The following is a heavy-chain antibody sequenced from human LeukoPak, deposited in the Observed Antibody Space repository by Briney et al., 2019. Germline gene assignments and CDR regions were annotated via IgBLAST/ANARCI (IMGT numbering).Heavy chain of an antibody. J-gene: IGHJ4*02. CDR3: ARASYCSDGSCYSDY. D-gene: IGHD2-15*01. V-gene: IGHV1-18*01. CDR1: GYTFTSYS. Sequence: GASVKVSCKASGYTFTSYSISWVRQAPGQGLEWMGWISAYNGNTIYAQKVKGRVTMTTDTSTSTAYMELRSLKSEDTAVYYCARASYCSDGSCYSDYWGQGTLVTVSS. CDR2: ISAYNGNT.